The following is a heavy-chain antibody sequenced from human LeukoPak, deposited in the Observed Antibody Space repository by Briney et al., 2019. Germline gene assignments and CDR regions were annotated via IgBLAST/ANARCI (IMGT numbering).Heavy chain of an antibody. V-gene: IGHV3-23*01. CDR2: ISGRNTGT. D-gene: IGHD3-10*01. CDR1: GFNFRIHD. Sequence: GGSLRLSCAASGFNFRIHDMSWVRQAPGKGLEWVSTISGRNTGTHYADSVKGRFTISRDNSKNTLYLQMNSLRAEDTAVYYCANPYGSGSYYMSALDIWGLGTMVTVSS. CDR3: ANPYGSGSYYMSALDI. J-gene: IGHJ3*02.